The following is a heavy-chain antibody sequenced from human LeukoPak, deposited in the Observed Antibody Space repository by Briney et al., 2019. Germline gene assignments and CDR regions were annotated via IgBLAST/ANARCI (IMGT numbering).Heavy chain of an antibody. V-gene: IGHV1-18*04. J-gene: IGHJ6*04. CDR2: ISAYNGNT. CDR1: GYTFTSYG. D-gene: IGHD4-17*01. CDR3: AITTVTFYYYGMDV. Sequence: GASVKVSCKASGYTFTSYGISWVRQTPGQGLEWMGWISAYNGNTNYAQKLQGRVTMTTDTSTSTAYMELRSLRSDDTAVYYCAITTVTFYYYGMDVWGKGTTVTVSS.